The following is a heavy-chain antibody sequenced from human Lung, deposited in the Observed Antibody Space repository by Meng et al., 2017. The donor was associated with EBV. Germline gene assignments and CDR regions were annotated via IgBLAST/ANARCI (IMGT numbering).Heavy chain of an antibody. CDR1: GFTFTTDF. V-gene: IGHV1-46*01. D-gene: IGHD3-22*01. CDR2: FNTNGDVT. CDR3: GREMPMTCYFDQ. Sequence: QVQLGKSGAGVMKPVVSLKLSCKTSGFTFTTDFLHWLRQAPGQGLRWMGLFNTNGDVTTYSPRFQGRSTLIGDTSTSTLYMELSSFTSDDTAVYYCGREMPMTCYFDQWGQGTLVTVSS. J-gene: IGHJ4*03.